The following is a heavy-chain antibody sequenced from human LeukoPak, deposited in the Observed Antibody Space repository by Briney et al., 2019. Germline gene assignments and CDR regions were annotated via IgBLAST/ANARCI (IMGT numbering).Heavy chain of an antibody. CDR2: ISDSGIT. V-gene: IGHV4-4*09. D-gene: IGHD2-15*01. CDR1: GDSVSSGY. J-gene: IGHJ1*01. Sequence: SETQSLTCTVSGDSVSSGYWTWIRQLPGKGLEWIGYISDSGITDYNPSLKSRLTISVDTSNNKFSLNLHSVTAADTAVYYCAGRGHRYSRDWGQGILVTVTS. CDR3: AGRGHRYSRD.